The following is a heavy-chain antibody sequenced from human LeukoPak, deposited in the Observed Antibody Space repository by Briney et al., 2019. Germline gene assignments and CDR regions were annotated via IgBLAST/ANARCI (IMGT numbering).Heavy chain of an antibody. CDR3: ARQPYYYATYYFDF. CDR2: IYHIGTT. CDR1: GYSISSGYH. D-gene: IGHD3-10*01. Sequence: SETLSLTCTVSGYSISSGYHWGWVRQPPGRGLEWIGSIYHIGTTYYNPSLKSRVTISVDTSKNQFSLKLTSVTAADTAFYYCARQPYYYATYYFDFWGQGTLVTVSS. J-gene: IGHJ4*02. V-gene: IGHV4-38-2*02.